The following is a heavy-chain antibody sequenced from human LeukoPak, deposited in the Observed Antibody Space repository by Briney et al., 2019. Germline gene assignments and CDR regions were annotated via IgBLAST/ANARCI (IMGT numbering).Heavy chain of an antibody. J-gene: IGHJ4*02. CDR2: FYAYGST. Sequence: PSETLSLTCTVSGRSISSYYWDWIRQPAGKGLEWIGRFYAYGSTNYNPSLKSRVTISVDTSKNQFSLKLSSVTAADTAVYYCANSDGYARLDQWGQGTLVTVAS. CDR3: ANSDGYARLDQ. V-gene: IGHV4-4*07. D-gene: IGHD5-24*01. CDR1: GRSISSYY.